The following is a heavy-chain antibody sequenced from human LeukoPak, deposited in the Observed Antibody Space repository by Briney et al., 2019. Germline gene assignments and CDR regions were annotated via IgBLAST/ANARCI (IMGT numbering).Heavy chain of an antibody. CDR2: IYYSGST. Sequence: PSGTLSLTCTVSGGSISSYYWSWVRQPPGKGLEWIGYIYYSGSTNYNPSLKSRVTISVDTSKNQFSLKLTSVTAADTAVYYCAGGSYDYYYMDVWGKGTTVTVSS. CDR1: GGSISSYY. V-gene: IGHV4-59*01. CDR3: AGGSYDYYYMDV. D-gene: IGHD5-18*01. J-gene: IGHJ6*03.